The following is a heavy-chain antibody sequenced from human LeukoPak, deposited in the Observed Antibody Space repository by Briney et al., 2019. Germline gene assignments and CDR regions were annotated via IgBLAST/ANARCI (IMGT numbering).Heavy chain of an antibody. J-gene: IGHJ6*03. CDR2: IYRTGTT. CDR3: ARGDSSPYYYYYMDV. D-gene: IGHD3-22*01. Sequence: SETLSLTCTVSGYSIGNGYFWGWIRQPPGKGLEWIGNIYRTGTTFYNPSLQSRVSMSVDTSKNTFSLNLKSVTAADTAVYYCARGDSSPYYYYYMDVWGKGTTVTVSS. CDR1: GYSIGNGYF. V-gene: IGHV4-38-2*02.